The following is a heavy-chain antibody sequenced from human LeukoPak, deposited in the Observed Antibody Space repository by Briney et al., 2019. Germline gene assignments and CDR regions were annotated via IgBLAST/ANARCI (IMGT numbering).Heavy chain of an antibody. Sequence: PGGSLRLSCAASGFTLSSYEMNWVRQAPGKGLEWVSYISSSGSTIYYADSVKGRFTISRDNAKNSLYLQMNSLRAEDTAVYYCATGHHYGSGSYRDYWGQGTLVTVSS. V-gene: IGHV3-48*03. CDR3: ATGHHYGSGSYRDY. CDR2: ISSSGSTI. J-gene: IGHJ4*02. CDR1: GFTLSSYE. D-gene: IGHD3-10*01.